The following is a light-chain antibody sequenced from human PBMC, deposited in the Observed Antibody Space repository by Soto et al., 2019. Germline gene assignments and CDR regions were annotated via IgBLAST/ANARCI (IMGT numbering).Light chain of an antibody. CDR2: DNT. V-gene: IGLV1-40*01. Sequence: QSALTQPPSVSGAPGQRVTISCTGSSSNIGAGYDVHWYQQLPGTAPKLLIYDNTNRPSGVPDRLSGSNSGTSASLAITGLQAEDEADYYCQSYDRSLSGSRVFGTGTKLTVL. J-gene: IGLJ1*01. CDR3: QSYDRSLSGSRV. CDR1: SSNIGAGYD.